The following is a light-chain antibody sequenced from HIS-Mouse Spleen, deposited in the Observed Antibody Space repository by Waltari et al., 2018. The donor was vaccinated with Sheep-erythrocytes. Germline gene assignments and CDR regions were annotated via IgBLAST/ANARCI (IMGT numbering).Light chain of an antibody. J-gene: IGLJ2*01. CDR1: KLGAKY. CDR3: QAWDNSTAVV. CDR2: QDS. Sequence: SYELTQPPSVSVSPGQTASITCSGDKLGAKYACWYQQKPGQSPVLVIYQDSKRPSGIPERFSGSNSGNTATLTISGTQAMDEADYYCQAWDNSTAVVFGGGTKLTVL. V-gene: IGLV3-1*01.